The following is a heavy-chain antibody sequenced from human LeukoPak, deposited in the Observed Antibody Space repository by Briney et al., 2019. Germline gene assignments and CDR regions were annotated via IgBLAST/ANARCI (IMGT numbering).Heavy chain of an antibody. J-gene: IGHJ4*02. V-gene: IGHV3-74*01. CDR2: INTDGSST. D-gene: IGHD3-10*01. CDR1: GFTFSSYW. Sequence: SGGSLRLSCAASGFTFSSYWMHWVRQAPGKGLVWVSRINTDGSSTSYADSVKGRFTISRDNAKNTLYLQMNSLRAEDTALYYCAKDIGDGSGSNFDYWGQGTLVTVSS. CDR3: AKDIGDGSGSNFDY.